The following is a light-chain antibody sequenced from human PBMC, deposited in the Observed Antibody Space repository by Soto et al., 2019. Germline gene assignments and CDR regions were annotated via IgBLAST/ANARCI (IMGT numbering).Light chain of an antibody. CDR2: GAS. CDR1: QGISNS. CDR3: QKYDSAART. J-gene: IGKJ1*01. Sequence: DVQITHSPSSLSASVGDRVTITFRASQGISNSLAWYQQRPGRVPKLLIYGASNLQSEVPSRFSGSGSGTDFTLTISSLQPEDVANYYCQKYDSAARTFGQGTKVDIK. V-gene: IGKV1-27*01.